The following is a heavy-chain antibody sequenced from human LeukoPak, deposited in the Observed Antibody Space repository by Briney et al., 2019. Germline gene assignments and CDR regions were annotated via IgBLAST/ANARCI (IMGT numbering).Heavy chain of an antibody. J-gene: IGHJ3*02. D-gene: IGHD6-19*01. CDR2: IYYSGST. Sequence: SETLSLTCTVSGGSISSSSYYWGWIRQPPGKGLEWIGYIYYSGSTNYNPSLKSRVTISVDTSKNQFSLKLSSVTAADTAVYYCAKRSSGWYKSAFDIWGQGTMVTVSS. V-gene: IGHV4-61*05. CDR1: GGSISSSSYY. CDR3: AKRSSGWYKSAFDI.